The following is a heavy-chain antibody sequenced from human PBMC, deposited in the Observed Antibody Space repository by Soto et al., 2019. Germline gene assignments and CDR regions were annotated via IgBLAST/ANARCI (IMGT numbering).Heavy chain of an antibody. CDR1: GYTFTSYA. Sequence: ASVKVSCKASGYTFTSYAMHWVRQAPGQRLEWMGWINAGNGNTKYSQKLQGRVTMTTDTSTSTAYMELRSLRPDDTAVYYCARVVAVAGTDYYYGMDVWGQGTTVTVSS. CDR3: ARVVAVAGTDYYYGMDV. J-gene: IGHJ6*02. V-gene: IGHV1-3*01. D-gene: IGHD6-19*01. CDR2: INAGNGNT.